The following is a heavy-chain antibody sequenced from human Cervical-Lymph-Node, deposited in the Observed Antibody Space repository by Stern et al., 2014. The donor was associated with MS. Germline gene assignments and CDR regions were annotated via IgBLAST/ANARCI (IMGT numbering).Heavy chain of an antibody. Sequence: QVQLVESGAEVKKPGSSVKVSCKTSGDTFTKYAINWVRQAPGQGLEWMGGLIPVFGTANYAQKFQGRVAITSDKSTLTAFMELIGLRSDDTAVYYCARGSLTGIPSSRFDVWGQGTTVTVSS. D-gene: IGHD1-20*01. J-gene: IGHJ6*02. CDR3: ARGSLTGIPSSRFDV. CDR1: GDTFTKYA. CDR2: LIPVFGTA. V-gene: IGHV1-69*06.